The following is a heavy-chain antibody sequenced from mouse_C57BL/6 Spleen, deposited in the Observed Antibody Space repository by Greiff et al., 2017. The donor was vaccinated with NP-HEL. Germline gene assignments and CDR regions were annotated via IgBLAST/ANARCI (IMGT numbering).Heavy chain of an antibody. D-gene: IGHD1-1*01. V-gene: IGHV5-17*01. Sequence: EVKVEESGGGLVKPGGSLKLSCAASGFTFSDYGMHWVRQAPEKGLEWVAYISSGSSTIYYADTVKGRFTISRDNAKNTLFLQMTSLRSEDTAMYYCARRTVEWYFDVWGTGTTVTVSS. CDR2: ISSGSSTI. CDR3: ARRTVEWYFDV. CDR1: GFTFSDYG. J-gene: IGHJ1*03.